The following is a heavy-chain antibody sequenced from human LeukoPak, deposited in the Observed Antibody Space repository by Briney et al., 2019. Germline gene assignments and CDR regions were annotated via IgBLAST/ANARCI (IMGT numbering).Heavy chain of an antibody. CDR2: MNPNSGNT. J-gene: IGHJ6*03. V-gene: IGHV1-8*03. Sequence: GASVKVSCKASGYTFTSYDINWVRQATGRGLEWMGWMNPNSGNTGYAQKFQGRVTITRNTSISTAYMELSSLRSEDTAVYYCARGPEGFGEHSGIGNYYYYYYMDVWDKGTTVTVSS. CDR3: ARGPEGFGEHSGIGNYYYYYYMDV. D-gene: IGHD3-10*01. CDR1: GYTFTSYD.